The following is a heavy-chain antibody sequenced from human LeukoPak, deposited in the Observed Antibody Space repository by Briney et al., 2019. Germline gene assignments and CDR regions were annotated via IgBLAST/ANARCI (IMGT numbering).Heavy chain of an antibody. V-gene: IGHV1-2*02. D-gene: IGHD3-22*01. CDR2: INPNSGGT. CDR1: GYTFTGYY. Sequence: ASVKVSCKASGYTFTGYYMHWVRQAPGQGLEWMGWINPNSGGTNYAQKFQGRVTLTRDMSTSTLYMELSSLRSEDTAVYYCAGEDYDTSGYPLYWGQGTLVTVSS. J-gene: IGHJ4*02. CDR3: AGEDYDTSGYPLY.